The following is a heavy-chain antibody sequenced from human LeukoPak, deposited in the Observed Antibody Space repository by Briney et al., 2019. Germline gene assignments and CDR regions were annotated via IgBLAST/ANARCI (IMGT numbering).Heavy chain of an antibody. V-gene: IGHV4-38-2*02. Sequence: PSETLSLTCAVSGYSISSGYYWGWLRQPPGKGLEWIGSIYHSGSTYYNPSLKSRVTISVDTSKNQFSLKLSSVTAADTAVYYCARDLRGDSSGYYYSYYFDYWGQGTLVTVSS. CDR2: IYHSGST. CDR1: GYSISSGYY. CDR3: ARDLRGDSSGYYYSYYFDY. J-gene: IGHJ4*02. D-gene: IGHD3-22*01.